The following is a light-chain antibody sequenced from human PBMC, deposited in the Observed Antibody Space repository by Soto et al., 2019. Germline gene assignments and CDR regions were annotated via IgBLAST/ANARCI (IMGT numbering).Light chain of an antibody. V-gene: IGLV2-14*03. CDR2: YGS. CDR3: SSYTSSSTHV. J-gene: IGLJ1*01. Sequence: QSALTQPASVSGSPGQSITISCTGTSSDVGAYTFVSWYQQHPDKVPKLMIFYGSRRPSGVSDRFSGSKSGNTASLNISGLQPEDEADYYCSSYTSSSTHVFGSGTKLTVL. CDR1: SSDVGAYTF.